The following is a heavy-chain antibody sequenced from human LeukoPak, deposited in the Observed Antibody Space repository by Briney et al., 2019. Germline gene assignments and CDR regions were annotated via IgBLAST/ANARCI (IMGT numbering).Heavy chain of an antibody. CDR3: ASPQRGRDNWNYY. D-gene: IGHD1-7*01. V-gene: IGHV4-38-2*02. CDR1: GYSISSGYY. Sequence: SETLSLTCTVSGYSISSGYYWGWIRQPPGKGLEWIGSIYHSGSVYFNPSLKSRVTISVDTSNNQFSLKLSSVTAADTAVYYCASPQRGRDNWNYYWGQGTLVTVSS. J-gene: IGHJ4*02. CDR2: IYHSGSV.